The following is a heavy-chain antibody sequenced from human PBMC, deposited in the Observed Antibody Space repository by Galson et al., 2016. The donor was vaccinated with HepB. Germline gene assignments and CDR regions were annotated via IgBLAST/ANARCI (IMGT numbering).Heavy chain of an antibody. J-gene: IGHJ3*02. CDR2: TYYRSKWFH. Sequence: CAISGDSVSSNSAAWSWIRQSPSRGLEWLGRTYYRSKWFHDYAVSVRSRMNINPDTSKNQFSLQLNSMTPEDTAVYYCARGCSERRAFDIWGQGTMVTVSS. V-gene: IGHV6-1*01. CDR1: GDSVSSNSAA. CDR3: ARGCSERRAFDI. D-gene: IGHD3-10*02.